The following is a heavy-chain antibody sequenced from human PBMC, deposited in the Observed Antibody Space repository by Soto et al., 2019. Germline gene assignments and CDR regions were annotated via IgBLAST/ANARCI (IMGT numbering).Heavy chain of an antibody. V-gene: IGHV4-61*01. CDR1: GFYVSSGNYY. J-gene: IGHJ5*02. CDR3: ASALYCSGGSCSFDP. Sequence: SETLSLTSTFSGFYVSSGNYYWSWIRQPPGKGLEWIGYIYYSGSTNYNPSLKSRVTISVDTSKNQFSLKLSSVTAADTAVYYCASALYCSGGSCSFDPWGQGTLVTVSS. CDR2: IYYSGST. D-gene: IGHD2-15*01.